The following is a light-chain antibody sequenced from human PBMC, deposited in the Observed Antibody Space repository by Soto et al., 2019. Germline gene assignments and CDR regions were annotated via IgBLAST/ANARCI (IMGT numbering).Light chain of an antibody. Sequence: QSVLTQSPSVSGAPGQRVTISCTGSSSNTGAGYDVHWYQQFPGTVPKLLIYGNRNRPSGVPDRFSGSKSGTSASLAITGRQAEDEADYYCQSYDSSLNIWVFGGGTKLTVL. CDR2: GNR. CDR3: QSYDSSLNIWV. J-gene: IGLJ3*02. V-gene: IGLV1-40*01. CDR1: SSNTGAGYD.